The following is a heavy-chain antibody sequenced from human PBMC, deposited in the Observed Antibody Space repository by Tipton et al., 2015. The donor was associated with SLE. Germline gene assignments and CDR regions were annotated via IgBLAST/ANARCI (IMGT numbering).Heavy chain of an antibody. Sequence: QSGAEVKKPGASVKVSCKASGYTFTTYPMHWVRQAPGQGLEWMGWINPNSGGTNYAQKFQGRVTMTRDTSISTAYMELSRLKSDDSAIYYCATSARPFYYYYYAMDVWGQGTTVTVSS. J-gene: IGHJ6*02. CDR2: INPNSGGT. CDR3: ATSARPFYYYYYAMDV. D-gene: IGHD6-6*01. CDR1: GYTFTTYP. V-gene: IGHV1-2*02.